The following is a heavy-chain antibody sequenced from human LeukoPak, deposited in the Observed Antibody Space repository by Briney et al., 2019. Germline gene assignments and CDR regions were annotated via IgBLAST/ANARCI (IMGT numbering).Heavy chain of an antibody. D-gene: IGHD2-2*01. V-gene: IGHV4-30-2*01. CDR1: GGSISSGGYY. CDR3: ARDGSTSPSPGNAFDI. Sequence: SETLSLTCTASGGSISSGGYYWSWIRQPPGKGLEWIGYIYHSGSTYYNPSLKSRVTISVDRSKNQFSLKLSSVTAADTAVYYCARDGSTSPSPGNAFDIWGQGTMVTVSS. CDR2: IYHSGST. J-gene: IGHJ3*02.